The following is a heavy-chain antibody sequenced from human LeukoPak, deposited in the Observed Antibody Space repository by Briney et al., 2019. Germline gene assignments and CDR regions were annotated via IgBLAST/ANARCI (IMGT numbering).Heavy chain of an antibody. J-gene: IGHJ5*02. CDR1: GFTFSSYA. V-gene: IGHV3-23*01. D-gene: IGHD2-15*01. CDR2: ISGSGGST. Sequence: GGSLRLSCAASGFTFSSYAMSWVRQAPGKGLEWVSAISGSGGSTYYADPVKGRFTISRDNSKNTVYLQMNSLRAEDTAVYYCAKGHCSGGSCYWFDPWGQGTLVTVSS. CDR3: AKGHCSGGSCYWFDP.